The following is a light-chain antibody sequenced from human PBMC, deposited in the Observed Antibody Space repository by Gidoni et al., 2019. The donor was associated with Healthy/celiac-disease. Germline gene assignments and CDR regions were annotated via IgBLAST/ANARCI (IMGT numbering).Light chain of an antibody. V-gene: IGKV4-1*01. CDR1: RSVLYSSNNQNY. CDR2: WAS. Sequence: DIVMTQSPDSLVVSLGERATINCKSSRSVLYSSNNQNYLAWYQQKPGQPPKLLIYWASTRESGVPDRFSGSGSGPDFTLTISSLQAEDLAVYYCQQDYSTPLTFGGGTKVEIK. J-gene: IGKJ4*01. CDR3: QQDYSTPLT.